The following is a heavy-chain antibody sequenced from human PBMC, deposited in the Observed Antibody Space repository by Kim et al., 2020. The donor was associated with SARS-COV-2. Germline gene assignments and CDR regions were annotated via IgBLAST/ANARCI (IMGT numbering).Heavy chain of an antibody. V-gene: IGHV4-38-2*02. CDR2: IYHSGST. CDR1: GYSISSGYY. Sequence: SETLSLTCTVSGYSISSGYYWGWIRQPPGKGLEWIGSIYHSGSTYYNPSLKSRVTISVDTSKNQFSLKLSSVTAADTAVYYCAREGGGSYYSGYYYGMDVWGQGTTVTVSS. D-gene: IGHD1-26*01. J-gene: IGHJ6*02. CDR3: AREGGGSYYSGYYYGMDV.